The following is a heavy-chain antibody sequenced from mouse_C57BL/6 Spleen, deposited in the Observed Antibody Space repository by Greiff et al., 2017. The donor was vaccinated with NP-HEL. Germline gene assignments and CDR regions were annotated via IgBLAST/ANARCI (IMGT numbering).Heavy chain of an antibody. CDR1: GFSLTSYA. V-gene: IGHV2-9-1*01. J-gene: IGHJ3*01. D-gene: IGHD2-2*01. Sequence: VKLQESGPGLVAPSQSLSITCTVSGFSLTSYAISWVRQPPGKGLEWLGVIWTGGGTNYNSALKSRLSISKDNSKSQVFLKMNSLQTDDTARYYCASMVTTGGGFAYWGQGTLVTVSA. CDR2: IWTGGGT. CDR3: ASMVTTGGGFAY.